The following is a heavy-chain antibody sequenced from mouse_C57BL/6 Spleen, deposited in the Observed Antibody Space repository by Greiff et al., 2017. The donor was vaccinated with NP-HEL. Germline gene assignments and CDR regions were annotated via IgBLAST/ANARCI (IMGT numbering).Heavy chain of an antibody. D-gene: IGHD2-5*01. V-gene: IGHV6-6*01. Sequence: DVKLQESGGGLVQPGGSMKLSCAASGFTFRDAWMDWVRPSPEQGLEWVSEIRNKANNHATYYAESVKGRFTISRDDSKSRVYLQMNSLRAEDTGIYYCTRASNYVWFAYWGQGTLVTVSA. CDR1: GFTFRDAW. J-gene: IGHJ3*01. CDR2: IRNKANNHAT. CDR3: TRASNYVWFAY.